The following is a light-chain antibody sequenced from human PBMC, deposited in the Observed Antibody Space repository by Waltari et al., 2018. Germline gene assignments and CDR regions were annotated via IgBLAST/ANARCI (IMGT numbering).Light chain of an antibody. CDR3: QQYDTFMWT. CDR2: KAS. J-gene: IGKJ1*01. Sequence: DLQMTKSPSTLSASVGDRVTITCRASQSISGWLAWYQQKPGKAPKLLIYKASTLESGVPSRFSGSGSGTEFTLTINSLQPDDFATYYCQQYDTFMWTFGQGTKVDI. V-gene: IGKV1-5*03. CDR1: QSISGW.